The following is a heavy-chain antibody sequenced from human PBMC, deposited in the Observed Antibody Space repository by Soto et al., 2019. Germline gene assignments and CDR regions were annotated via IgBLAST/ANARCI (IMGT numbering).Heavy chain of an antibody. D-gene: IGHD1-1*01. CDR3: ARRAETNGWNGFGADKYYFDF. CDR2: MNPNTGNS. J-gene: IGHJ4*02. CDR1: GYTFTSYD. Sequence: ASVKVSCKASGYTFTSYDIYWVRQATGQGLEWMGWMNPNTGNSGYAQKFQGRVTVTSDTSVNTVHMELSSLRSEDTAVYYCARRAETNGWNGFGADKYYFDFWGQGTLVTVSS. V-gene: IGHV1-8*01.